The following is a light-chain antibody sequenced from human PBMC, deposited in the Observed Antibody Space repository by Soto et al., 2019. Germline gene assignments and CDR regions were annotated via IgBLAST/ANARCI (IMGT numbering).Light chain of an antibody. J-gene: IGKJ2*01. CDR3: QQYGSSPNT. CDR1: QSVSSSY. CDR2: GAS. V-gene: IGKV3-20*01. Sequence: EIVLTQSPGTLSLSPGERATLSCRASQSVSSSYLAWYQQKPGQAPRLLIYGASSRDTGIPDRFSGSGSGTDFALTISRLEPEDLAVYYCQQYGSSPNTFGQGTKLEIK.